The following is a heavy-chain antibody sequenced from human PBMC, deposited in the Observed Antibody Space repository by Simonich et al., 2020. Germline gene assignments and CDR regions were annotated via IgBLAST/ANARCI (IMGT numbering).Heavy chain of an antibody. J-gene: IGHJ3*02. D-gene: IGHD7-27*01. CDR1: GYTFTGYY. V-gene: IGHV1-2*02. Sequence: QVQLVQSGAEVKKPGASVKVSCKASGYTFTGYYMHWVRQAPGQGLEWMGWINPNSGGTNYAKKFKGRVTMTRDTSISTAYMELSRLRSDDTAVYYCARVSTGDAFDIWGQGTMVTVSS. CDR2: INPNSGGT. CDR3: ARVSTGDAFDI.